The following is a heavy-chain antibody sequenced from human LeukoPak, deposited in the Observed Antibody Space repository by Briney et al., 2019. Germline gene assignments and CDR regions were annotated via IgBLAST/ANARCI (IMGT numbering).Heavy chain of an antibody. V-gene: IGHV4-31*11. J-gene: IGHJ5*02. CDR1: GGSFSGYY. D-gene: IGHD3-10*01. Sequence: SETLSLTCAVYGGSFSGYYWSWIRQHPGKGLEWIGYIYYSGSTYYNPSLKSRVTISVDTSKNQFSLKLSSVTAADTAVYYCARDRSDYGSGSYMGNWFDPWGQGTLVTVSS. CDR2: IYYSGST. CDR3: ARDRSDYGSGSYMGNWFDP.